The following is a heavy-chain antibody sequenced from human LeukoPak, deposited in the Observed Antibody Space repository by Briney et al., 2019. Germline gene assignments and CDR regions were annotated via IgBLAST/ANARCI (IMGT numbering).Heavy chain of an antibody. J-gene: IGHJ4*02. CDR2: INHSGST. CDR3: ARGRVWFGELLYWVFDY. CDR1: GGSFSGYY. V-gene: IGHV4-34*01. D-gene: IGHD3-10*01. Sequence: PSETLSLTCAVYGGSFSGYYWSWIRQPPGKGLEWIGEINHSGSTNYNPSLKSRVTISVDTSKNQFSLKLSSVTAADTAVYYCARGRVWFGELLYWVFDYWGQGTLVTVSS.